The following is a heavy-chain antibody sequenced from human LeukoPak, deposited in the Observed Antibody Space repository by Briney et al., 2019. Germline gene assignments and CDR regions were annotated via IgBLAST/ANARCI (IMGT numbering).Heavy chain of an antibody. CDR2: INPDSGGT. Sequence: ASVTVSCKASGYTFTVYYMHWVRQALGQGLEWMGWINPDSGGTNFAQKFQGRVTMTRDTSISTAYMDLSRLRSDDTAVYYCARGLERVADYWGQGTLVTVSS. CDR1: GYTFTVYY. CDR3: ARGLERVADY. V-gene: IGHV1-2*02. D-gene: IGHD1-1*01. J-gene: IGHJ4*02.